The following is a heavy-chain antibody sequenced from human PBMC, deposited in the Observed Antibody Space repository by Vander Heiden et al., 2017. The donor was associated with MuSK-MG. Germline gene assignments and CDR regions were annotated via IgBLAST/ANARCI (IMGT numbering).Heavy chain of an antibody. J-gene: IGHJ6*02. D-gene: IGHD6-13*01. V-gene: IGHV3-21*01. CDR1: GFTFSSCG. CDR3: AREGYSSSWYDYYYYGMDV. CDR2: ISSSSSYI. Sequence: EVQPVVSGARLVTPGRALRLTFSASGFTFSSCGLNWVRQAPGKGLEWVSSISSSSSYIYYADSVKGRFTISRDNAKNSLYLQMNSLRAEDTAVYYCAREGYSSSWYDYYYYGMDVWGQGTTVTVSS.